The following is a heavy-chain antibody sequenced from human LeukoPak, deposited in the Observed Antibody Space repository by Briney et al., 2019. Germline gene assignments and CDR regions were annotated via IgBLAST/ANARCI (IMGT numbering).Heavy chain of an antibody. Sequence: ASETLSLTCTVSGGSISSYDWSWVRQPAGKGLECIGRIYTSGSTNYNPSLKSRVTMSVDTSKDQFSLKLSSVTAADTAVYYCARDTDDSSGYDWFDPWGRGTLVTVSS. J-gene: IGHJ5*02. CDR2: IYTSGST. D-gene: IGHD3-22*01. V-gene: IGHV4-4*07. CDR1: GGSISSYD. CDR3: ARDTDDSSGYDWFDP.